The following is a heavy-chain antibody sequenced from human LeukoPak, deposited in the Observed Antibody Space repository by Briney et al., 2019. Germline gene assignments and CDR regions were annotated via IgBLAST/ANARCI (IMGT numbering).Heavy chain of an antibody. CDR1: GFTFSDYY. Sequence: PGGSLRLSCAASGFTFSDYYMSWIRQAPGKGLEWVSYISSSGSTKYYADSVKGRFTISRDNAKNSLYLQMNSLRAEDTAVYYCARSHYDFWSGYYNWFDPWGQGTLVTVSP. CDR3: ARSHYDFWSGYYNWFDP. J-gene: IGHJ5*02. V-gene: IGHV3-11*01. D-gene: IGHD3-3*01. CDR2: ISSSGSTK.